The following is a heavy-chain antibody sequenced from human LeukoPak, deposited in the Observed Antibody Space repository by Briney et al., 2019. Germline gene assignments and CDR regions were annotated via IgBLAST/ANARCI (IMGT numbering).Heavy chain of an antibody. Sequence: GGSLRLSCAASGFTFSNVWMSWVRQAPGKGLEWVGRIKSKTDGGTIEYAAPVKGRFTISGDDSKNTLYLQMNSLKIEDTAVXXCTTKLIYQPDSWGRGTLVTVSS. D-gene: IGHD2-8*01. J-gene: IGHJ4*02. CDR3: TTKLIYQPDS. CDR1: GFTFSNVW. V-gene: IGHV3-15*01. CDR2: IKSKTDGGTI.